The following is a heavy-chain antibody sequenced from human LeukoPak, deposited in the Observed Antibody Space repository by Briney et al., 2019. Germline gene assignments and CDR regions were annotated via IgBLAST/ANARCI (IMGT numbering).Heavy chain of an antibody. D-gene: IGHD2-2*02. CDR2: IGSDGKT. CDR3: ARDLHTYLAMDV. Sequence: GGSLRFSCEAPGFSSSSYASTWVRQAPGKGLEWVSSIGSDGKTHYSESVRGRFVISRDNFGGMVFLQLNSLRVEDTALYYCARDLHTYLAMDVWGQATTISVSS. V-gene: IGHV3-23*01. CDR1: GFSSSSYA. J-gene: IGHJ6*02.